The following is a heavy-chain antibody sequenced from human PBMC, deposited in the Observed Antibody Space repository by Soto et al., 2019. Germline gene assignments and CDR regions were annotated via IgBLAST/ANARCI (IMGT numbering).Heavy chain of an antibody. CDR3: ARAGRGIFWSGSNWFDP. CDR1: GYTFTAYY. Sequence: ASVKVSCKASGYTFTAYYMHWVRQAPGQGLERMGWINPNSGGTNYAQKFQGWVTMTRDTSISTAYMELSRLRSDDTAVYYCARAGRGIFWSGSNWFDPWGQGTLVTVSS. J-gene: IGHJ5*02. CDR2: INPNSGGT. D-gene: IGHD3-3*01. V-gene: IGHV1-2*04.